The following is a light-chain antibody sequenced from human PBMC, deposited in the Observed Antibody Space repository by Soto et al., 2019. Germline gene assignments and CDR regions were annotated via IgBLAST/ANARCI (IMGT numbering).Light chain of an antibody. CDR1: QSIGSW. CDR3: QQYHSYPWT. CDR2: KAS. Sequence: DIQMTQSPSILSASVGDRVTITCRASQSIGSWLAWYQQKPGKAPNLLIYKASSLESGVTPRFSGSGSGTAFTLTVSSLQPDDFATYDCQQYHSYPWTFGQGTKVDIK. V-gene: IGKV1-5*03. J-gene: IGKJ1*01.